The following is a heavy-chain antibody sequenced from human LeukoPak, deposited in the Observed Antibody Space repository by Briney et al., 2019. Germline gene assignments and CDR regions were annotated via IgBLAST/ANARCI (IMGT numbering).Heavy chain of an antibody. CDR1: GFTFSDYY. V-gene: IGHV3-64D*09. Sequence: GGSLRLSCAASGFTFSDYYIDWVRQAPGKGLECVSGISSNGGSTYYAGSVKGRFTISRDNSKNTLYLQMSSLRPEDTAVFYCVKDMGNDYGDFDAFDIWGQGTMVTVSS. CDR2: ISSNGGST. J-gene: IGHJ3*02. D-gene: IGHD4-17*01. CDR3: VKDMGNDYGDFDAFDI.